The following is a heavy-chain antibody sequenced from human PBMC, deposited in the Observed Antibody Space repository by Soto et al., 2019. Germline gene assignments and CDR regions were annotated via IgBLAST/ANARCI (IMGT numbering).Heavy chain of an antibody. D-gene: IGHD3-22*01. Sequence: SLRLSCVASGFTFDDYAIHWVRQTPGKGLEWVSGLTWNGEVLGYADSVKGRFTISRDNAKNSLYLEMNSPRPEDTALYYCVKDSESSGYLTHLDYWGQGTLVTVSS. V-gene: IGHV3-9*01. CDR3: VKDSESSGYLTHLDY. CDR2: LTWNGEVL. CDR1: GFTFDDYA. J-gene: IGHJ4*02.